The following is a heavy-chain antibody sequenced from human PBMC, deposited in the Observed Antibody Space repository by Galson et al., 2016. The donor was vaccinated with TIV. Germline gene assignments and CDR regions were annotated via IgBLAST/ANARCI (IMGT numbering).Heavy chain of an antibody. CDR3: AGGSFRSSWTSIYSYYGMDV. Sequence: SLRLSCAASGFTFSSFAVSWVRQAPGKGLEWLSHISSSGGTIYSADSVKGRFTISRDNGKKSLFLQMKSLRVEDTAVYYCAGGSFRSSWTSIYSYYGMDVWGQGTTVTVSS. V-gene: IGHV3-48*04. CDR2: ISSSGGTI. CDR1: GFTFSSFA. J-gene: IGHJ6*02. D-gene: IGHD6-13*01.